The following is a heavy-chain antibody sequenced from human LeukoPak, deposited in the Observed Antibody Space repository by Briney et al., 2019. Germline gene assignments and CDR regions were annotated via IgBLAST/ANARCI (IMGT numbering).Heavy chain of an antibody. CDR1: GYTFTNFY. D-gene: IGHD3-10*01. Sequence: ASVKVSCKASGYTFTNFYMHWVRQAPGQGLEWMGWISAYNGNTNYAQKLQGRVTMTTDTSTSTAYMELRSLRSDDTAVYYCAREGYYGSGSYYRAFDIWGQGTMVTVSS. J-gene: IGHJ3*02. CDR3: AREGYYGSGSYYRAFDI. CDR2: ISAYNGNT. V-gene: IGHV1-18*04.